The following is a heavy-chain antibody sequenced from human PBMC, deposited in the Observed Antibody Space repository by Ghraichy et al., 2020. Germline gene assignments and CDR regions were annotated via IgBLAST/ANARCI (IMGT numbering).Heavy chain of an antibody. Sequence: GGSLRLSCAASGFTFSSYKTNWVRQAPGKGLEWVSSISSTSNYIYYADSVKGRFTISRDNAKNSLYLQMNSLRAEDTAVYYCARWYDAFDIWGQGTMVTVSS. CDR2: ISSTSNYI. V-gene: IGHV3-21*01. J-gene: IGHJ3*02. CDR3: ARWYDAFDI. CDR1: GFTFSSYK. D-gene: IGHD2-15*01.